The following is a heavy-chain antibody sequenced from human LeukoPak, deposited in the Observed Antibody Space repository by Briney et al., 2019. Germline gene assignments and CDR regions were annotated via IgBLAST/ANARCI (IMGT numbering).Heavy chain of an antibody. CDR3: ARDTRYSYGADY. CDR1: AFTFSSYS. J-gene: IGHJ4*02. D-gene: IGHD5-18*01. V-gene: IGHV3-64*01. CDR2: ISSNGGST. Sequence: GGSLRLSCAASAFTFSSYSMNWVRQAPGKGLEYVSAISSNGGSTYYANSVKGRFTISRDNSKNTLYLQMGSLRAEDMAVYYCARDTRYSYGADYWGQGTLVTVSS.